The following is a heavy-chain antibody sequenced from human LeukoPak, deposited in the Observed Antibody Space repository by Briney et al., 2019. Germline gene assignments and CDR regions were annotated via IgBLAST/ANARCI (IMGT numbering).Heavy chain of an antibody. J-gene: IGHJ4*02. CDR1: GYTFTGYY. V-gene: IGHV1-2*02. CDR2: INPNSGGT. D-gene: IGHD3-22*01. Sequence: ASVKVSCKASGYTFTGYYMHWVRQAPGQGLEWMGWINPNSGGTNYAQKFQDRVTMTRDTSISTAYLELSRLRSDDTAVYYCARAVRTYYYDSSGYYTNWGQGTLVTVSS. CDR3: ARAVRTYYYDSSGYYTN.